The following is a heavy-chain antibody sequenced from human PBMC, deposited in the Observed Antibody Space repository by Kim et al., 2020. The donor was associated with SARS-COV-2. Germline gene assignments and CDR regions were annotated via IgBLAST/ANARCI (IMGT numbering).Heavy chain of an antibody. CDR3: AKVNSIFMIYHTRRAVDI. V-gene: IGHV3-30*18. D-gene: IGHD3-16*01. CDR1: GFSFSNYA. CDR2: ISYEGSRK. J-gene: IGHJ3*02. Sequence: GGSLRLSCAASGFSFSNYAIHWVRQAPGKGLQCVAAISYEGSRKYYSDPVQGRFTVSRDSSKNMVYLQMNSLRPEDTSMYFCAKVNSIFMIYHTRRAVDIWGPGTGVTVSA.